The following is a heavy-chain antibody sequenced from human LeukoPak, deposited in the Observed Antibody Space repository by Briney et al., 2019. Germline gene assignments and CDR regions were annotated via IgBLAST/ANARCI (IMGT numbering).Heavy chain of an antibody. J-gene: IGHJ4*02. CDR1: GFTFSSYW. CDR3: TRVTTNGYFEY. Sequence: GGSLRLSCAASGFTFSSYWMSWVRQAPGKGLEWVANIKQDGSEKYHVDSVKGRFTISRDNAKNSLFLQMNSLRGEDTAVYFCTRVTTNGYFEYWGQGTLVTVSS. V-gene: IGHV3-7*04. CDR2: IKQDGSEK. D-gene: IGHD1-1*01.